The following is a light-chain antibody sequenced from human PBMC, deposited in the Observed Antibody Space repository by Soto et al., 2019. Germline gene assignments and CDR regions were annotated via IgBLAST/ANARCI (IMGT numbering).Light chain of an antibody. Sequence: QSALTQPASVSGSPGQSITISCTGTSSDVGSYNLVSWYQQHPGKAPKLMIYEGNKRPSGVSNRFSGSKSGNTASLTISGLQAEDEADDYCCSHARSSTFWVFGGGTKVTVL. J-gene: IGLJ3*02. V-gene: IGLV2-23*03. CDR2: EGN. CDR3: CSHARSSTFWV. CDR1: SSDVGSYNL.